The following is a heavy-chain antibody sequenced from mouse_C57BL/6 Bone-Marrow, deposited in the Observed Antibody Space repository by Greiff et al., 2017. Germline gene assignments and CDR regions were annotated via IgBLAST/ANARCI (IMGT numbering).Heavy chain of an antibody. CDR3: AKEVYYGSSYDWYFDV. V-gene: IGHV1-69*01. J-gene: IGHJ1*03. Sequence: QVQLQQSGAELVMPGASVKLSCKASGYTFTSYWMHWVKQRPGQGLEWIGEIDPSDSYTNYNQKFKGKSTLTVDKSSSTAYMQRSNLTSEDSAVYYCAKEVYYGSSYDWYFDVWGTGTTVTVSS. D-gene: IGHD1-1*01. CDR2: IDPSDSYT. CDR1: GYTFTSYW.